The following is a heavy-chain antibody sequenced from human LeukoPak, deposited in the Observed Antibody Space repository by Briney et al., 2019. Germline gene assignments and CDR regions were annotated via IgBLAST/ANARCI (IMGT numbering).Heavy chain of an antibody. CDR2: IHYSGST. V-gene: IGHV4-39*07. D-gene: IGHD3-22*01. CDR3: ARDRMIVVVPPIGTFDI. Sequence: SETLSLTCTVSGGSISSSSYYWGWIRQPPGKGLEWIGSIHYSGSTNYNPSLKSRVTISVDTSKNQFSLKLSSVTAADTAVYYCARDRMIVVVPPIGTFDIWGQGTMVTVSS. J-gene: IGHJ3*02. CDR1: GGSISSSSYY.